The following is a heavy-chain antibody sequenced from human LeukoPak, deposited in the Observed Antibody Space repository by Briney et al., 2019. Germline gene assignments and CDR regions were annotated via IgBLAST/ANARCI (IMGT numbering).Heavy chain of an antibody. CDR3: ARDQTTPWYVHLSWFDP. V-gene: IGHV3-7*01. CDR2: INQDGSEK. D-gene: IGHD6-13*01. Sequence: GGSLRLSCAASGITLGFPFSTYWMSWVRQAPGKGLEWVANINQDGSEKYYMDSVKGRFTISRDNAMNSLYLQMNSLRAEDTAVYYCARDQTTPWYVHLSWFDPWGQGTLVTVSS. J-gene: IGHJ5*02. CDR1: GITLGFPFSTYW.